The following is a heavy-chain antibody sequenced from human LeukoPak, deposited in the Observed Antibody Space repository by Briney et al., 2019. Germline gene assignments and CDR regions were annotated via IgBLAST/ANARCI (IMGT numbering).Heavy chain of an antibody. J-gene: IGHJ5*02. Sequence: SETLSLTCTVSGGSISSYYWSWIRQPPGKGLEWIGYIYYSGSTNYNPSLKSRVTMSVDTSKNQFSLKLSSVTAADTAVYYCARDHSSSWYWFDPWGQGTLVTVSS. CDR3: ARDHSSSWYWFDP. CDR1: GGSISSYY. V-gene: IGHV4-59*12. CDR2: IYYSGST. D-gene: IGHD6-13*01.